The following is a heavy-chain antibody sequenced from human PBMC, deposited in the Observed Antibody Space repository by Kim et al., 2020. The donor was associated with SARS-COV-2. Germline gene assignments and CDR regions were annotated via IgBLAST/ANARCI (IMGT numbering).Heavy chain of an antibody. J-gene: IGHJ3*02. D-gene: IGHD3-3*01. V-gene: IGHV4-31*02. CDR3: ARAGSFGVVIISAFDI. Sequence: SLKSRVTISVDTSKNQFSLKLSSVTAADTAVYYCARAGSFGVVIISAFDIWGQGTMVTVSS.